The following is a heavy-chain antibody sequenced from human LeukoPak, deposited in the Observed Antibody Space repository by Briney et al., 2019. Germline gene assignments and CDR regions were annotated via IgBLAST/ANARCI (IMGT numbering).Heavy chain of an antibody. Sequence: PSETLSLTCTVSGGSISSYYWSWIRQPPGKGLEWIGYIYYSGSTNYNPSLKGRVTISVDTSKNQFSLKLSSVTAADTAVYYCARALLPKWGIAARAPEYYFDYWGQGTLVTVSS. CDR1: GGSISSYY. CDR2: IYYSGST. CDR3: ARALLPKWGIAARAPEYYFDY. D-gene: IGHD6-6*01. V-gene: IGHV4-59*01. J-gene: IGHJ4*02.